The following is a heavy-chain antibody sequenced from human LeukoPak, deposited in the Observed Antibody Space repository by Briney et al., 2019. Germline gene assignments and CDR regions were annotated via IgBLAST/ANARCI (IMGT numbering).Heavy chain of an antibody. J-gene: IGHJ5*02. D-gene: IGHD6-19*01. CDR2: INPNSGGT. CDR1: GYTFTGYY. V-gene: IGHV1-2*02. Sequence: ASVKVSCKASGYTFTGYYMHWVRQAPGQGLEWMGWINPNSGGTNYAQKFQGRVTMTRDTSISTACMELSRLRSDDTAVYYCARNPTVAGRQRGFDPWGQGTLVTVSS. CDR3: ARNPTVAGRQRGFDP.